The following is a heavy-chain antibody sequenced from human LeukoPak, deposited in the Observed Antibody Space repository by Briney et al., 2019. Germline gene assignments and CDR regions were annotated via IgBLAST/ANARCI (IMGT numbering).Heavy chain of an antibody. V-gene: IGHV4-34*01. D-gene: IGHD3-9*01. CDR2: INHSGST. CDR3: ARDYDILTGQGPDY. CDR1: GGSFSGYY. J-gene: IGHJ4*02. Sequence: SETLSLTCAVYGGSFSGYYWSWIRQPPGKGLEWIGEINHSGSTNYNPSLKSRVTISVDTSKNQFSLKLNSVTAADTAVYYCARDYDILTGQGPDYWGQGTLVTVSS.